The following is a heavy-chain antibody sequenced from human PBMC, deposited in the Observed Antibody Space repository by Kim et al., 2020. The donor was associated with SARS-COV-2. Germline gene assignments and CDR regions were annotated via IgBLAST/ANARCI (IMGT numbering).Heavy chain of an antibody. D-gene: IGHD3-22*01. J-gene: IGHJ4*03. V-gene: IGHV3-30*04. Sequence: GGSLRLSCAASGFTFSSYAMHWVRQAPGKGLEWVAVISYDGSNKYYADSVKGRFTISRDNSKNTLYLQMNSLRAEDTAVYYCARDLWDYYDSSGYPGYF. CDR3: ARDLWDYYDSSGYPGYF. CDR2: ISYDGSNK. CDR1: GFTFSSYA.